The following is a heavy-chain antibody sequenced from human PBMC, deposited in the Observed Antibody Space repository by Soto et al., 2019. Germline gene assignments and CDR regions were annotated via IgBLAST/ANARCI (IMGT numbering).Heavy chain of an antibody. CDR2: ISASGSGSGGST. CDR3: AKDPTTVIAYYFDY. V-gene: IGHV3-23*01. J-gene: IGHJ4*02. CDR1: GFTFSDYA. D-gene: IGHD4-17*01. Sequence: EVQLLESGGGLVQPGGSLRLSCAASGFTFSDYAMSWVRQAPGKGLEWVSGISASGSGSGGSTYYADSVKGRFTISRDNSKNTLYLQMNSLRAEDTAVYYCAKDPTTVIAYYFDYWGQGTLVTVSS.